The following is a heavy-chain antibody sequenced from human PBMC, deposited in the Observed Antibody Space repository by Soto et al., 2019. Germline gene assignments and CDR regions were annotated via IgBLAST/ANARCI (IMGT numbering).Heavy chain of an antibody. CDR3: TRDASRDSSARGWFDP. D-gene: IGHD6-13*01. J-gene: IGHJ5*02. CDR2: ISPTGTFM. Sequence: TGGFLRLSCAASGLAFSSYNMNWVRQAPGKGLEWVSSISPTGTFMHSADSLKDRFSISRDNGDNSLYLQMNSLRAEDTAVYYCTRDASRDSSARGWFDPWGPGTLVIVSS. CDR1: GLAFSSYN. V-gene: IGHV3-21*01.